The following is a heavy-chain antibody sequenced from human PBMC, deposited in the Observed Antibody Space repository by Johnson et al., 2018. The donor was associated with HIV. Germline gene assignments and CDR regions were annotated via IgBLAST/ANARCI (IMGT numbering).Heavy chain of an antibody. CDR2: ISSSSSPI. CDR3: ARGNYDFWSGYYRVTNAFDI. CDR1: GFTFSSYS. V-gene: IGHV3-48*01. Sequence: VQLVESGGGLVQPGGSLRLSCAASGFTFSSYSMNWVRQAPGRGLEWVSYISSSSSPIYYADSVNGRFTISRDTAKNSMYLQINSLRAEDTAVYYCARGNYDFWSGYYRVTNAFDIWGQGTMVTVSS. D-gene: IGHD3-3*01. J-gene: IGHJ3*02.